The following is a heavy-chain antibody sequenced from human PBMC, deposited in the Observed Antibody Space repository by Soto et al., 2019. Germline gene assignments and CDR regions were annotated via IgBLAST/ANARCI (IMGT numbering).Heavy chain of an antibody. CDR2: IEWDDGK. D-gene: IGHD1-26*01. Sequence: SGPTLVNPTQTLTLTCTFSGFSPYTSGMCVSWIRQPPGKALEWLARIEWDDGKHYRTSLKTRLTITKDTSKNQVVLTMTNMDPVDTATYYCAHGSKWELEPDGYYYYGMDVWGQGTTVTVSS. CDR3: AHGSKWELEPDGYYYYGMDV. CDR1: GFSPYTSGMC. J-gene: IGHJ6*02. V-gene: IGHV2-70*12.